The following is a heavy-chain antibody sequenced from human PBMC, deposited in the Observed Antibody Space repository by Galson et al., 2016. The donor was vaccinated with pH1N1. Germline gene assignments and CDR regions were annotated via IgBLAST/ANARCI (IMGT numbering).Heavy chain of an antibody. J-gene: IGHJ3*02. CDR3: SKGGSLSLPHDAFDI. CDR1: GFTFSSYA. Sequence: SLRLSCAASGFTFSSYAINWVRQAPGKGLEWDSVISGNGGNPYYADAVKGRFTISRDNSKNTLYLQMNSLRAEDTAIYYCSKGGSLSLPHDAFDIWGQGTMVTVSS. V-gene: IGHV3-23*01. CDR2: ISGNGGNP.